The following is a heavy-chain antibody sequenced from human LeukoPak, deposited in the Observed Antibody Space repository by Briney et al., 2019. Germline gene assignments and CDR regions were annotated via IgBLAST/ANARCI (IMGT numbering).Heavy chain of an antibody. CDR1: GFTFSSYS. Sequence: GGSLRLSCAASGFTFSSYSMNWVHQAPGKGLEWVSSISSSSSYIYYADSVKGRFTISRDNAKNSLYLQMNSLRAEDTAVYYCARGSGWDDAFDIWGQGTMVTVSS. CDR2: ISSSSSYI. D-gene: IGHD6-19*01. J-gene: IGHJ3*02. CDR3: ARGSGWDDAFDI. V-gene: IGHV3-21*01.